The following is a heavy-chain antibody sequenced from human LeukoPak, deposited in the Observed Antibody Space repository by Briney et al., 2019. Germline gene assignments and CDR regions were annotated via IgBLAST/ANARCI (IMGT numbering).Heavy chain of an antibody. CDR3: ARDPDSSGYYYDYFDC. V-gene: IGHV3-20*04. CDR2: INWNGGST. J-gene: IGHJ4*02. CDR1: GFTFDDYG. D-gene: IGHD3-22*01. Sequence: GGSLRLSCAASGFTFDDYGMSWVRQAPGKGLEWVSGINWNGGSTGYADSVKGRFTISRDNAKNSLYLQMNSLRAEDTALYYCARDPDSSGYYYDYFDCWGQGTLVTVSS.